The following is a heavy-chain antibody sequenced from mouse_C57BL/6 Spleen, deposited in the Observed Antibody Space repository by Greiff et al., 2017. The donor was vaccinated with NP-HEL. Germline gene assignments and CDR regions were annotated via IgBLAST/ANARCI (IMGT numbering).Heavy chain of an antibody. V-gene: IGHV1-26*01. CDR3: ARNGYYFYAMDY. CDR2: INPNNGGT. J-gene: IGHJ4*01. CDR1: GYTFTDYY. D-gene: IGHD2-3*01. Sequence: EVQLQQSGPELVKPGASVKISCKASGYTFTDYYMNWVKQSHGKSLEWIGDINPNNGGTSYNQKFKGKATLTVDKSSSTAYMELRSLTSEDSAVYYCARNGYYFYAMDYWGQGTSVTVSS.